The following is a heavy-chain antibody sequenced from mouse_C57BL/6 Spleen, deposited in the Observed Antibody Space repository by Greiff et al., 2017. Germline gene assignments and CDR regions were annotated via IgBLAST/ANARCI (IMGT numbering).Heavy chain of an antibody. CDR1: GYTFTSYW. J-gene: IGHJ4*01. CDR2: IHPHSGST. Sequence: QVQLQQPGAELVKPGASVKLSCKASGYTFTSYWMHWVKQRPGQGLEWIGMIHPHSGSTNYNETFKSKATLTVDKSASTAYMQLSSLTSEDSAVYYWAREGITTVRATQADAMDDWGQGTSVTVSS. CDR3: AREGITTVRATQADAMDD. V-gene: IGHV1-64*01. D-gene: IGHD1-1*01.